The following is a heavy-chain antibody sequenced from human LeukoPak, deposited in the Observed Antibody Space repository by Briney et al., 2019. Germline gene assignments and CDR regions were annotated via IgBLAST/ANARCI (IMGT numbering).Heavy chain of an antibody. Sequence: GGSLRLSCAASGFTFSSYEMNWVRQAPGKGLEWVAFIRYDGSNKYYADSVKGRFTISRDNSKNTLYLQMNSLRAEDTAVYYCAKNSILTGYPNYYYYYMDVWGKGTTVTISS. CDR3: AKNSILTGYPNYYYYYMDV. J-gene: IGHJ6*03. CDR1: GFTFSSYE. CDR2: IRYDGSNK. D-gene: IGHD3-9*01. V-gene: IGHV3-30*02.